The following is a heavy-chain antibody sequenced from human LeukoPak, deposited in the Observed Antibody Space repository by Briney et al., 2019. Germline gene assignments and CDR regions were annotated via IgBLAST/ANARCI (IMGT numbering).Heavy chain of an antibody. CDR2: ISSSSSYI. V-gene: IGHV3-21*01. D-gene: IGHD2-2*01. Sequence: GGSLRLSCAASGFTFSSYSMNWVRQAPGKGLEWVSSISSSSSYIYYADSVKGRFTISRDNAKNSLYLQMNSLRAEDTAVYYCAREGRLGYCSSTSCHDAFDIWGQGTMVTGSS. J-gene: IGHJ3*02. CDR1: GFTFSSYS. CDR3: AREGRLGYCSSTSCHDAFDI.